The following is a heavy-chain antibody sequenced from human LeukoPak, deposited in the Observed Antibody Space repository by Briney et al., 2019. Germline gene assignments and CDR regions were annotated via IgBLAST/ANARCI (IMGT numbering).Heavy chain of an antibody. CDR3: ARVRPYSSSWIVSYFDY. J-gene: IGHJ4*02. D-gene: IGHD6-13*01. V-gene: IGHV1-18*01. CDR1: GYTFTSYG. CDR2: ISAYNGNT. Sequence: ASVTVSCKASGYTFTSYGISWVRQAPGQVLEWMGWISAYNGNTNYAQKLQGRVTMTTDTSTSTAYMELRSLRSDDTAVYYCARVRPYSSSWIVSYFDYWGQGTLVTVSS.